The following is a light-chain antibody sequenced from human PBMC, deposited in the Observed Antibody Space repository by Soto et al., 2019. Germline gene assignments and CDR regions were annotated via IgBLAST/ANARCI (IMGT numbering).Light chain of an antibody. CDR3: SSYTSSSSLV. CDR1: SSDVGGYNF. V-gene: IGLV2-14*03. Sequence: QSALTQPASVSGSPGQSITISCTGTSSDVGGYNFVSWYQHHPGKAPKLMIYDVTNRPSGVSNRFSGSKSGNTASLTISGLRAEDEADYYCSSYTSSSSLVFGGGTKVTVL. CDR2: DVT. J-gene: IGLJ2*01.